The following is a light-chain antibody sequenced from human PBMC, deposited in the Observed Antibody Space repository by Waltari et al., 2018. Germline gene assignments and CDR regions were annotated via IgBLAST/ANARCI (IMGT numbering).Light chain of an antibody. V-gene: IGLV2-23*01. CDR2: ADS. Sequence: QSALPQPASVSGSPGQSIPSSSTGTTRDVGRSNLVSWYHQHPGKAPRLMIYADSNRPSGSSNRFSGSKSGNTASLTISGLQAEDEAAYYCCSYAGSSTVKFGEGTYLTVL. J-gene: IGLJ2*01. CDR3: CSYAGSSTVK. CDR1: TRDVGRSNL.